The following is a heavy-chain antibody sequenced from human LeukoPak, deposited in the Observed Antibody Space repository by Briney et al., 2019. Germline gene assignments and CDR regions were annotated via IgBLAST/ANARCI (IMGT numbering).Heavy chain of an antibody. V-gene: IGHV4-59*01. D-gene: IGHD6-6*01. CDR2: IYYSGST. Sequence: SEPLSLPCTVSGGSISSYYWSWIRQPPGKGLEWIGYIYYSGSTNYNPSLKSRVTISVDTSKNQFSLKLSSVTAADTAVYYCARFPSPRAAHDYYYYGMDVWGQGTTVTVSS. CDR1: GGSISSYY. CDR3: ARFPSPRAAHDYYYYGMDV. J-gene: IGHJ6*02.